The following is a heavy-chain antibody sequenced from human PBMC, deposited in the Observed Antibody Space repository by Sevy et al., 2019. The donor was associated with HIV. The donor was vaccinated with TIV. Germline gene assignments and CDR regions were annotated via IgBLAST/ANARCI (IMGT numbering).Heavy chain of an antibody. D-gene: IGHD6-13*01. CDR2: INPNSGGT. J-gene: IGHJ5*02. V-gene: IGHV1-2*02. CDR1: GYTFTGYY. CDR3: ARNGVRAAAGRVGWFDP. Sequence: ASLKVSCKASGYTFTGYYMHWVRQAPGQGLEWMGWINPNSGGTNYAQKFQGRVTMTRDTSISTAYMELSRLRSDDTAVYYCARNGVRAAAGRVGWFDPWGQGTLVTVSS.